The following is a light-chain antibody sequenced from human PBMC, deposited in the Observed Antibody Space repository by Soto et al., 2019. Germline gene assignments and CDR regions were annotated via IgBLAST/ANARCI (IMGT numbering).Light chain of an antibody. CDR1: QSVSSSY. CDR3: QQYGSSPRT. J-gene: IGKJ5*01. V-gene: IGKV3-20*01. Sequence: EIVLTQSPGTLSLSPGERATLSCRASQSVSSSYLAWYQQKPGQAPRLLIYGASSRATGIPDRFSGSGSGTDFTLTISRLEPEDFALYHCQQYGSSPRTFGQGTRLEIK. CDR2: GAS.